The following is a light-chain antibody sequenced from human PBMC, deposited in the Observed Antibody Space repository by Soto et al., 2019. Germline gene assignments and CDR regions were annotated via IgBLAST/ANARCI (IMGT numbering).Light chain of an antibody. CDR1: QSISSY. J-gene: IGKJ1*01. Sequence: DIKMTQSPSALSASVGDRVTITCRASQSISSYLYWYEQKLGKVPKLLICSASSLESGVTPRFSGSGSGTDFTPTISSLQDEDVATYYCQQSYSTPRTFGQGTKVDI. CDR2: SAS. CDR3: QQSYSTPRT. V-gene: IGKV1-39*01.